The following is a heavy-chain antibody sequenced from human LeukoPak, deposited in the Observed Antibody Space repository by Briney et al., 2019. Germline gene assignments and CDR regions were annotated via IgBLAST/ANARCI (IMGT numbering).Heavy chain of an antibody. D-gene: IGHD3-22*01. CDR2: IYYSGST. Sequence: SETLSLTCTVSGASIRSYYWSWIRQPPGKGLQWIGNIYYSGSTNYNPSLRSRVTISADTSKNQFSLKLSSVTAADPAVYYCARDISDSSGYYRHFDYWGQGTLVTVSS. CDR1: GASIRSYY. V-gene: IGHV4-59*01. CDR3: ARDISDSSGYYRHFDY. J-gene: IGHJ4*02.